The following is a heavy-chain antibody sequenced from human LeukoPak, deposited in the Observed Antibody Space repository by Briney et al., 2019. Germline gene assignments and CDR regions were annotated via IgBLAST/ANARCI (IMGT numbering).Heavy chain of an antibody. CDR1: GGSISSYY. J-gene: IGHJ4*02. CDR2: IYYSGT. CDR3: AREVRQSGFFEY. V-gene: IGHV4-59*01. D-gene: IGHD3-22*01. Sequence: SETLSLTCTVSGGSISSYYWSWIRQAPGKGLEWIGFIYYSGTDYTPSLKSRVTISVDTSKSQFSLRLNSVTAADTAVYYCAREVRQSGFFEYWGQGTLVTVSS.